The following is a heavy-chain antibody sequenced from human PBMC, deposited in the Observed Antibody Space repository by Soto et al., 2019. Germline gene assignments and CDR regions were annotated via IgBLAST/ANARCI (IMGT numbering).Heavy chain of an antibody. J-gene: IGHJ4*02. CDR1: GYTFTSYG. V-gene: IGHV1-18*04. CDR3: AREPPPTTVTTFDY. D-gene: IGHD4-17*01. Sequence: ASVKVSCKASGYTFTSYGISWVRQAPGQGLEWMGWISAYNGNTNYAQKLQGRVTMTTDTSTSTAYMELRSLRSDDTAVYYCAREPPPTTVTTFDYWGQGTLVTVSS. CDR2: ISAYNGNT.